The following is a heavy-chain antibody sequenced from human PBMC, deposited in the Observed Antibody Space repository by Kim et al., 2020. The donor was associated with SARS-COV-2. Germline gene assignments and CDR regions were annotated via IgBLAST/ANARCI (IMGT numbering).Heavy chain of an antibody. D-gene: IGHD3-22*01. CDR2: INHSGSN. CDR1: GGSFSGYY. V-gene: IGHV4-34*01. Sequence: SETLSLTCAVYGGSFSGYYWSWIRQPPGKGLEWIGEINHSGSNNYNPSLKSRVTISVDTSKNQFSLKLSSVTAADTAVYYCARDTYYYDSSGYPFDYWGQGTLVTVSS. CDR3: ARDTYYYDSSGYPFDY. J-gene: IGHJ4*02.